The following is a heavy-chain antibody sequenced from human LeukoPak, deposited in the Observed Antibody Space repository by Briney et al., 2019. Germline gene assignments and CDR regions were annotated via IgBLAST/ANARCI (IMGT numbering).Heavy chain of an antibody. D-gene: IGHD4-17*01. CDR1: GGTFSSYA. CDR3: ASDDYGDYGAFDI. V-gene: IGHV1-69*01. J-gene: IGHJ3*02. Sequence: SVKVSCKASGGTFSSYAISWVRQAPGQGLEWTGGIIPIFGTANYAQKFQGRVTITADESTSTAYMELSSLRSDDTAVYYCASDDYGDYGAFDIWGQGTMVTVSS. CDR2: IIPIFGTA.